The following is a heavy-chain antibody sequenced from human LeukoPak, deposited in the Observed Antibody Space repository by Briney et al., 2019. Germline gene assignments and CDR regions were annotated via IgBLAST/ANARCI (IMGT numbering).Heavy chain of an antibody. CDR3: AELGITMIGGV. CDR1: GFTFTTYG. Sequence: PGGTLRLSCAASGFTFTTYGMSWVRQAPGKGLEWVSYISSSGSTIYYADSVKGRFTISRDNAKNSLYLQMNSLRAEDTAVYYCAELGITMIGGVWGKGTTVTISS. D-gene: IGHD3-10*02. CDR2: ISSSGSTI. V-gene: IGHV3-48*04. J-gene: IGHJ6*04.